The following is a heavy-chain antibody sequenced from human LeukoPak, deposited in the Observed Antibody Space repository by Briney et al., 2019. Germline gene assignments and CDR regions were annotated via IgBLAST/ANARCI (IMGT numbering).Heavy chain of an antibody. CDR2: IYYSGST. CDR3: ARQGGGFWYFDL. J-gene: IGHJ2*01. D-gene: IGHD6-25*01. V-gene: IGHV4-59*08. Sequence: PSETLSLTCTVSGGSISSYYWSWIRQPPGKGLEWIWYIYYSGSTNYNPSLKSRGTISVDESTNQFSLKLSSVTAADTAVYYCARQGGGFWYFDLWGRGTLVTVSS. CDR1: GGSISSYY.